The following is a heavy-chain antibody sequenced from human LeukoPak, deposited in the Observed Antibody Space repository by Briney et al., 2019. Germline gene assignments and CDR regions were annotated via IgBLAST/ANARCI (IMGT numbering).Heavy chain of an antibody. J-gene: IGHJ6*03. Sequence: GGSLRLSCAASGFTFSSYGMHWVRQAPGKGVEWVAFIRYDGSNKYYADSVQGRFTISRDNSKNTLYLQMNSLRAEDTAVYYCANQDIVVVPAAVYYYYYMDVWGKGTTVTASS. V-gene: IGHV3-30*02. D-gene: IGHD2-2*01. CDR2: IRYDGSNK. CDR3: ANQDIVVVPAAVYYYYYMDV. CDR1: GFTFSSYG.